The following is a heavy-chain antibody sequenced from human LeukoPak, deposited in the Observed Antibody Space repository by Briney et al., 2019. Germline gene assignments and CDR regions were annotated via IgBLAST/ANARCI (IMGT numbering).Heavy chain of an antibody. CDR2: IYYSGST. D-gene: IGHD6-13*01. CDR3: ARRGYSSSWYDY. Sequence: PSETLSLTCTVSGGSISSSSYYWGWIRQPPGKGLEWIGSIYYSGSTYYNPSLKSRVTISVDTSKNQFPLKLSSVTAADTAVYYCARRGYSSSWYDYWGQGTLVTVSS. CDR1: GGSISSSSYY. J-gene: IGHJ4*02. V-gene: IGHV4-39*01.